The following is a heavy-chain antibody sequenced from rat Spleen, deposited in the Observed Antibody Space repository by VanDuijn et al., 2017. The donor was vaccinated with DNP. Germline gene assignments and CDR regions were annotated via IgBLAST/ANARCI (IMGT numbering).Heavy chain of an antibody. CDR2: IWSGGTT. V-gene: IGHV2-15*01. CDR1: GFSLTSYH. D-gene: IGHD1-9*01. J-gene: IGHJ4*01. CDR3: ARYYGYNYYAMDA. Sequence: QVQLKESGPGLVQPSQTLSLTCTVSGFSLTSYHVHWVRQPPGKGLEWIGAIWSGGTTDYNSALKSRLSISRDTSKSQVLLKMNSLQTEDTAMYFCARYYGYNYYAMDAWGQGTSVTVSS.